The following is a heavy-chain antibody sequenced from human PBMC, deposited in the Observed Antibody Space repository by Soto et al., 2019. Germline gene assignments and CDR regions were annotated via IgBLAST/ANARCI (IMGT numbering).Heavy chain of an antibody. CDR2: ISAYNGDT. Sequence: GQLVQSGAEVKRPGASVKVSCRASGYTFTSYGISWVRQAPGQGLEWMGWISAYNGDTKLSQKFEARVSMTTDTSTNTAYMELRSLRSDDTADYYCARDSFTHNAMVTSAFEIWGQGTMVTVSS. J-gene: IGHJ3*02. V-gene: IGHV1-18*01. CDR1: GYTFTSYG. CDR3: ARDSFTHNAMVTSAFEI. D-gene: IGHD5-18*01.